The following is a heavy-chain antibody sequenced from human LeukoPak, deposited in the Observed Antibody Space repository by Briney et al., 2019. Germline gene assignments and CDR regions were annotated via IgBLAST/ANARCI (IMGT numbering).Heavy chain of an antibody. D-gene: IGHD5-18*01. Sequence: SGGSLRLSCAASGFTFTTYALTWVRQAPGKGLEWVSAITGSGSSTYYADSVRGRFTISRDNSKNTLYLQMNSLRAEDTAVYYCARAPEWIQLPMHGAFDIWGQGTMVTVSS. V-gene: IGHV3-23*01. CDR1: GFTFTTYA. CDR3: ARAPEWIQLPMHGAFDI. CDR2: ITGSGSST. J-gene: IGHJ3*02.